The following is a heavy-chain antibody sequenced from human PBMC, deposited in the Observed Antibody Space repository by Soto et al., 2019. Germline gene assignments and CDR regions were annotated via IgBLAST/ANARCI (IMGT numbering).Heavy chain of an antibody. V-gene: IGHV4-34*01. Sequence: QVQLQQWGAGLLKPSETLSLTCAVYGGSFSGYYWSWIRQPPGKGLEWIGEINHSGSTNYNPSLKSRVTISVDTSKNQFSLKLSSVTAADTAVYYCARVGCSSTSCYERGPFDYWGQGTLVTVSS. CDR2: INHSGST. D-gene: IGHD2-2*01. CDR3: ARVGCSSTSCYERGPFDY. J-gene: IGHJ4*02. CDR1: GGSFSGYY.